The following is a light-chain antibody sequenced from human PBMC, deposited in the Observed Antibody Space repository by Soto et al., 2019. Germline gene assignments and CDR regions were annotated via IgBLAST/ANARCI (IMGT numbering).Light chain of an antibody. CDR1: QDISKN. CDR3: QQYDNFLPIT. V-gene: IGKV1-33*01. Sequence: IQMTQSPSSLSASVGDRVTITCQASQDISKNLNWYQQKLGKAPKLLIYDASSLQTEVPSRFSGSGSATPFSIAISSLQPEDIATYYCQQYDNFLPITFGQRTRLEIK. CDR2: DAS. J-gene: IGKJ5*01.